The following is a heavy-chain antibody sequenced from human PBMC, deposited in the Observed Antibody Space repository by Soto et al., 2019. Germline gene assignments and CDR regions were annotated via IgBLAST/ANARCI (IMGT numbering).Heavy chain of an antibody. J-gene: IGHJ6*02. CDR3: ARGGADWYYYDSSGYYTIYYYGMDV. CDR1: GGTFSSYT. D-gene: IGHD3-22*01. CDR2: IIPILGIA. V-gene: IGHV1-69*02. Sequence: SVKVSCKASGGTFSSYTISWVRQAPGQGLEWMGRIIPILGIANYAQKFQGRVTITADKSTSTAYMELSSLRSEDTAVYYCARGGADWYYYDSSGYYTIYYYGMDVWGQGTTVTVSS.